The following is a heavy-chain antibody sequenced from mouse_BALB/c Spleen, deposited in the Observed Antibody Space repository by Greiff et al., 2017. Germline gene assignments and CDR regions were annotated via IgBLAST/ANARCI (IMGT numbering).Heavy chain of an antibody. Sequence: EVKLMESGGGLVKPGGSLKLSCAASGFTFSSYAMSWVRQTPEKRLEWVATISSGGSYTYYPDSVKGRFTISRDNAKNTLYLQMSSLRSEDTAMYYCARDEGNSWFAYWGQGTLVTVSA. V-gene: IGHV5-9-3*01. CDR3: ARDEGNSWFAY. CDR2: ISSGGSYT. CDR1: GFTFSSYA. J-gene: IGHJ3*01. D-gene: IGHD2-1*01.